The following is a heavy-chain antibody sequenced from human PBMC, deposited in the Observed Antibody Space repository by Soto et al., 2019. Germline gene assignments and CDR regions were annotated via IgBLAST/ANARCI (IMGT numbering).Heavy chain of an antibody. V-gene: IGHV3-23*01. Sequence: EVQLLESGGGLVQPGGSLRLSCAASGFTFSSYAMSWVRQAPGKGLEWVSGISGGGGSTYNADSVKGRFTISRDNSKNTLFLQMNSLRAEDTAVYYCAKTAGGYTTESGFDIWGQGTMVTVSS. D-gene: IGHD6-13*01. CDR3: AKTAGGYTTESGFDI. CDR2: ISGGGGST. CDR1: GFTFSSYA. J-gene: IGHJ3*02.